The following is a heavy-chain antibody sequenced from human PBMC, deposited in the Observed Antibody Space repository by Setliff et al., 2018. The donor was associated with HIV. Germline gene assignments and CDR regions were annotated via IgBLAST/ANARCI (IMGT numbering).Heavy chain of an antibody. CDR3: ARASQNSYYDSSGYADY. Sequence: VKVSCKASGYTFTSYGISWVRQAPGQGLEWMGWISAYNGNTNYAQKLQGRVTMTTDTSTSTAYMELRSLRSDDTAGYYCARASQNSYYDSSGYADYWGQGTLVTV. CDR2: ISAYNGNT. CDR1: GYTFTSYG. D-gene: IGHD3-22*01. V-gene: IGHV1-18*01. J-gene: IGHJ4*02.